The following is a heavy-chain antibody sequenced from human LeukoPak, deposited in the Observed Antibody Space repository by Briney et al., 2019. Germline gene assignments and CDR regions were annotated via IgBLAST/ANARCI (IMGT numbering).Heavy chain of an antibody. J-gene: IGHJ4*02. D-gene: IGHD2-15*01. CDR1: GFTFSSYG. Sequence: PGGSLRLSCAASGFTFSSYGMHWVRQAPGKGLEWVAFIRYDGSNKYYADSVKGRFTISRDNSKNTLYLQMNSLRAEDTAVYYCARDQVVVAATPYYFDYWGQGTLVTVSS. CDR3: ARDQVVVAATPYYFDY. CDR2: IRYDGSNK. V-gene: IGHV3-30*02.